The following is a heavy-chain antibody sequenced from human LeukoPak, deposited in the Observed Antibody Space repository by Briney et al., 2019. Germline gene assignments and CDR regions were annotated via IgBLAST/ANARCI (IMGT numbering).Heavy chain of an antibody. CDR1: GYTFTSYA. D-gene: IGHD6-19*01. V-gene: IGHV1-3*03. Sequence: ASVKVSCKASGYTFTSYAMHWVRQAPGQRLEWMGWINAGNGNTKYSQEFQGRVTITRDTSASTAYMELSSLRSEDMAVYYCAREKMYSSGWCDYWGQGTLVTVSS. CDR3: AREKMYSSGWCDY. J-gene: IGHJ4*02. CDR2: INAGNGNT.